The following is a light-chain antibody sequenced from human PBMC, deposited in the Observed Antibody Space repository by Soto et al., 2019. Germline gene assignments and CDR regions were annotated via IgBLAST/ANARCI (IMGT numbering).Light chain of an antibody. CDR2: GAS. J-gene: IGKJ2*01. CDR3: QQRTNWAYT. Sequence: EIVLTQSPATLSLSPGERATLSCRASQSVSYHLAWYQQKPGQAPMLLIYGASNRATGIPARFSGSGSGTAFTLTVSSLEPEDFPVYYCQQRTNWAYTFGQGTKLELK. V-gene: IGKV3-11*01. CDR1: QSVSYH.